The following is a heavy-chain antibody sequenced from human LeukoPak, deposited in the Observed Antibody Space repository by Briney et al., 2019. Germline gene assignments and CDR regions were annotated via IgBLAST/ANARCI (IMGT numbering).Heavy chain of an antibody. CDR3: ARGLVVVVAATTNSDYYYGMDV. D-gene: IGHD2-15*01. J-gene: IGHJ6*02. CDR2: IRYDGSNK. CDR1: GFTFSSYG. Sequence: GGSLRLSCAASGFTFSSYGMHWVRQAPGKGLEWVAFIRYDGSNKYYADSVKGRFTISRDSSKNTLYLQMNSLRAEDTAVYYCARGLVVVVAATTNSDYYYGMDVWGQGTTVTVSS. V-gene: IGHV3-30*02.